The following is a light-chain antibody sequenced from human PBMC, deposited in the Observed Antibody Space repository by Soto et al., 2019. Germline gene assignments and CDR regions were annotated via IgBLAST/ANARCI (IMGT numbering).Light chain of an antibody. Sequence: QSVLTQPASVSGSPGQSITISCTGTSSDVGGYNSVSWYQQHPGKAPKLILYDVTDRPSGVSYRFSGSKSGNTASLTISGLQAADEADYFCSSFTSSMTNVFGSGTKHTVL. V-gene: IGLV2-14*01. CDR2: DVT. CDR3: SSFTSSMTNV. J-gene: IGLJ1*01. CDR1: SSDVGGYNS.